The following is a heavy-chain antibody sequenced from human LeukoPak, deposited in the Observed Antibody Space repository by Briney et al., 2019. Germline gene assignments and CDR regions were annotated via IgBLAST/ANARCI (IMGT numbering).Heavy chain of an antibody. CDR1: GLSIGDNS. D-gene: IGHD6-13*01. CDR3: AKDAAGPEY. V-gene: IGHV3-43*01. Sequence: PGGSLRLSCAASGLSIGDNSMHWVRQAPGKGLEWVSLISWDESTTYYSDSVKGRFTVSRDNSKNTLFLQMDSLRVEDTAIYYCAKDAAGPEYWGQGTRVTVSS. J-gene: IGHJ4*02. CDR2: ISWDESTT.